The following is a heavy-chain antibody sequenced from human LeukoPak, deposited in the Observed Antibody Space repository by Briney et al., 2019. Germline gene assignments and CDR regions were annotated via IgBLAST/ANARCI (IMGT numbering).Heavy chain of an antibody. D-gene: IGHD1-26*01. V-gene: IGHV3-30*02. CDR1: GFTFSSYG. CDR2: IRYDGSSK. Sequence: GGSLRLSCAASGFTFSSYGMHWVRQAPGKGLEWVAFIRYDGSSKYYADSVKVRFTISRDNSKNTLYLQMNSLRAEDTAVYYCAKEGYSGSYSGDAFDIWGQGTMVTVSS. CDR3: AKEGYSGSYSGDAFDI. J-gene: IGHJ3*02.